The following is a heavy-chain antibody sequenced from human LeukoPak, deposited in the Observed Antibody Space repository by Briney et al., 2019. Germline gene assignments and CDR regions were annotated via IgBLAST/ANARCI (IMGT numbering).Heavy chain of an antibody. J-gene: IGHJ4*02. D-gene: IGHD5-12*01. V-gene: IGHV1-2*02. CDR1: GCTFTGYY. CDR2: INPNTGDT. Sequence: ASVKVSCKASGCTFTGYYLHWVRQAPGQGLEWMGWINPNTGDTNYAQRVHHRATITRDTSVNTVFLELAGLRPDDTATYFCARANGYSGYHFSDYWGQGTLVTVSS. CDR3: ARANGYSGYHFSDY.